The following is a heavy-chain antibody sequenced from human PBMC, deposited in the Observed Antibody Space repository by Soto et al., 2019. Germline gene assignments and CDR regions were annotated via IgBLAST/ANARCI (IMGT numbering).Heavy chain of an antibody. V-gene: IGHV3-11*01. D-gene: IGHD5-18*01. CDR1: GFTFSDYY. J-gene: IGHJ4*02. CDR2: ISSSGSTI. CDR3: ARDTDTAMVPGLDY. Sequence: PGGSLRLSCAASGFTFSDYYMSWIRQAPGKGLEWVSYISSSGSTIYYADSVKGRFTISRDNAKNSLYLQMNSLRAEDTSVYYCARDTDTAMVPGLDYWGQGTLVTVSS.